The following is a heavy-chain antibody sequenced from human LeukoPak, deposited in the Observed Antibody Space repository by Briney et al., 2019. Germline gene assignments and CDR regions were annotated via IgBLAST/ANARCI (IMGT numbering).Heavy chain of an antibody. Sequence: PGGSLRLSCVVSGFTFSSHSMHWVRQAPGKGLEWVSSISGSSSYIFYADSVKGRFTVSRDNAKNSLHLQMNSLGVEDTAVYYCANWAGYDSSGYYFTGPFDYWGQGTLVTVSS. D-gene: IGHD3-22*01. CDR1: GFTFSSHS. V-gene: IGHV3-21*01. J-gene: IGHJ4*02. CDR2: ISGSSSYI. CDR3: ANWAGYDSSGYYFTGPFDY.